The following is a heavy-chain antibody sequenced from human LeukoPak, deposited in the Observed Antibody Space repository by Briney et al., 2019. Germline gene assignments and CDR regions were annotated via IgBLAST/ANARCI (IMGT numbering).Heavy chain of an antibody. J-gene: IGHJ4*02. CDR2: ISYDVSNT. D-gene: IGHD5-18*01. CDR1: GFTFSTYP. Sequence: PGRSLRLSCAASGFTFSTYPMHWVRQAPGKGLEWVAVISYDVSNTYYADSVKGRFTISRDNSKNTLYLQMNSLRAEDTAVYYCARGVQLWLLGYWGQGTLVTVSS. CDR3: ARGVQLWLLGY. V-gene: IGHV3-30-3*01.